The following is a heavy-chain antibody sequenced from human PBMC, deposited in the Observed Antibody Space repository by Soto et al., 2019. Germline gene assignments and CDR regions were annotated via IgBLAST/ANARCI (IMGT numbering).Heavy chain of an antibody. J-gene: IGHJ4*02. Sequence: GGSLRLSCPASGLTFSSYAMSWVRQAPAKGLEWVSAISGSGHLTYYADSVKGRFTISRDNSKNTLYLQMNSLRAEDTAVYYCAKDLVNEYSAYDFFVLDYWGGGTLVNVSS. D-gene: IGHD5-12*01. V-gene: IGHV3-23*01. CDR1: GLTFSSYA. CDR2: ISGSGHLT. CDR3: AKDLVNEYSAYDFFVLDY.